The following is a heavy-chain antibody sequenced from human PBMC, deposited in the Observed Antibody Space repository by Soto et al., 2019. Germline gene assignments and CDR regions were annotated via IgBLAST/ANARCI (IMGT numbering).Heavy chain of an antibody. J-gene: IGHJ4*02. V-gene: IGHV4-31*03. Sequence: PSETLSVTCTVSGGSIGSGGRYCSWIRQHPGKGLEWIGYIYYSGSTYYNPSLKSRLTMSVDTSKNQFSLRLTSVTAADTAVYYCARDNNDFWSLYPLAFDYWGQGALLTVPS. CDR3: ARDNNDFWSLYPLAFDY. CDR1: GGSIGSGGRY. D-gene: IGHD3-3*01. CDR2: IYYSGST.